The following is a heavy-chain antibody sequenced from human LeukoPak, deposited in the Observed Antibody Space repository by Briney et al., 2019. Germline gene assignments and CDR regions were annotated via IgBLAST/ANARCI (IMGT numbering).Heavy chain of an antibody. CDR3: ARGRYFDWLGSCNWFDP. V-gene: IGHV1-8*01. Sequence: ASVKVSCKASGYTFTSYDINWVRQATGQGLEWMGWMNPNSGNTGYAQKFQGRVTMTRNTSISTAYMELSSLRSEDTAVYYCARGRYFDWLGSCNWFDPWGQGTLVTVSS. CDR2: MNPNSGNT. D-gene: IGHD3-9*01. CDR1: GYTFTSYD. J-gene: IGHJ5*02.